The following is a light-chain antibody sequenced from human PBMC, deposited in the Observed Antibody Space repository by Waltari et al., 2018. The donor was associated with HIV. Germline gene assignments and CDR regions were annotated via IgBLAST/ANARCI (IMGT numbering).Light chain of an antibody. CDR1: AFATQY. J-gene: IGLJ1*01. V-gene: IGLV3-25*03. Sequence: SYELKQPPSVSVSPGQTATITCSGDAFATQYAFWYQQKAGHAPVMVIFKDTERPSGIPDRISGSSSGTTVTLTISEVQAEDEADYYCQSADSSGTYVFGSGTKVTVL. CDR2: KDT. CDR3: QSADSSGTYV.